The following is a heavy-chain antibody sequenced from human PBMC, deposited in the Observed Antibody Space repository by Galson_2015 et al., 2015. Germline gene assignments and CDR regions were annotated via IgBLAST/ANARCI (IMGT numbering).Heavy chain of an antibody. Sequence: SLRLSCAASGFTFSSYWMSWVRQAPGKGLEWVANIKQDVGEKYYVDSVKGRFTISRDNAKNSLYLQMNSLRAEDTAVYYCARAPGIAVAALGGWFDPWGQGTLVTVSS. V-gene: IGHV3-7*03. CDR3: ARAPGIAVAALGGWFDP. D-gene: IGHD6-19*01. CDR2: IKQDVGEK. J-gene: IGHJ5*02. CDR1: GFTFSSYW.